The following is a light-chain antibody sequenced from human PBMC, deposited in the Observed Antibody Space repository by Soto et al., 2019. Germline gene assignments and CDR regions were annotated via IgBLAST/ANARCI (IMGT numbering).Light chain of an antibody. J-gene: IGLJ1*01. V-gene: IGLV2-23*01. Sequence: QSALTQPASVSGSPGQSITISCTGTSSGVGSYNLVSWYQQHPGKAPKLMIYEGSKRPSGVSNRFSGSKSGNTASLTIAGLQAEGEADYYCCSYAGRSTYVFGTGTKLTVL. CDR2: EGS. CDR1: SSGVGSYNL. CDR3: CSYAGRSTYV.